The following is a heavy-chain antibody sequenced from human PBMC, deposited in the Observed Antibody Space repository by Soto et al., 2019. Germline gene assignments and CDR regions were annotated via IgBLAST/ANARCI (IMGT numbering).Heavy chain of an antibody. CDR2: ISYDGSNK. Sequence: PGGSLRLSCAASGFTFSSYGMHWVRQAPGKGLEWVAVISYDGSNKYYADSVKGRFTISRDNSKNTLYLQMNSLRAEDTAVYYCAKDPPAAAGTWYFDYWGQGT. CDR1: GFTFSSYG. CDR3: AKDPPAAAGTWYFDY. V-gene: IGHV3-30*18. D-gene: IGHD6-13*01. J-gene: IGHJ4*02.